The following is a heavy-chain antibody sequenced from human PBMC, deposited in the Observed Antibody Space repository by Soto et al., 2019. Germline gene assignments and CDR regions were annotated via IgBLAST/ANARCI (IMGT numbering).Heavy chain of an antibody. D-gene: IGHD5-18*01. CDR1: GYTFSNYG. V-gene: IGHV1-18*01. Sequence: ASVKVSCKASGYTFSNYGISCVVQGPLQWREWMGWISGYNGNTHYEEKVQDRIKMTTDTSTSTTYLELRSLRSDDTAVYFCARDPGFGFGYSYAFAMDVWGQGTTVTVSS. J-gene: IGHJ6*02. CDR2: ISGYNGNT. CDR3: ARDPGFGFGYSYAFAMDV.